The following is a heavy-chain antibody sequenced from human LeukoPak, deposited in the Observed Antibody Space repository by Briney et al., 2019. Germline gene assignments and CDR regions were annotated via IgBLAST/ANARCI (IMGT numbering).Heavy chain of an antibody. CDR3: AGGSGYSRAYYFDY. CDR1: GGSISSYY. D-gene: IGHD3-22*01. V-gene: IGHV4-59*12. CDR2: IYYSGST. J-gene: IGHJ4*02. Sequence: SETLSLTCTVSGGSISSYYWSWIRQPPGKGLEWIGYIYYSGSTNYNPSLKSRVTISVDTSKNQFSLKLSSVTAADTAVYYCAGGSGYSRAYYFDYWGQGTLVTVSS.